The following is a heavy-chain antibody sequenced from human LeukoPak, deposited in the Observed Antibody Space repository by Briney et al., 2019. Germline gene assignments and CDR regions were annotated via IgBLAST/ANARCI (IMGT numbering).Heavy chain of an antibody. CDR3: ARGWGGASRLVPIYYFDY. V-gene: IGHV4-34*01. CDR2: IHPSGGA. Sequence: PSETLSLTCNVYGVSFTDYYWTWIRQSPGKGLEWIGEIHPSGGASYNPSLKSRVTISVDTSKNQFSLKLSSVTAADTAVYYCARGWGGASRLVPIYYFDYWGQGTLVTVSS. CDR1: GVSFTDYY. J-gene: IGHJ4*02. D-gene: IGHD6-19*01.